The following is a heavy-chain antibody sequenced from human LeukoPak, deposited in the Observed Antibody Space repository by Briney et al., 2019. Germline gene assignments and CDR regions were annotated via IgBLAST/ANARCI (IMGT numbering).Heavy chain of an antibody. CDR2: IYYTGST. V-gene: IGHV4-59*12. J-gene: IGHJ4*02. CDR3: ARDRNYGDYGSYYFDH. CDR1: GDSISSYY. Sequence: SETLSLTCTVSGDSISSYYWNWIRQPPGKGLEWIAYIYYTGSTNYNPSLKSRVTISIDRSKNQFSLKLRSVTAADTAVYYCARDRNYGDYGSYYFDHWGQGILVTVSS. D-gene: IGHD4-17*01.